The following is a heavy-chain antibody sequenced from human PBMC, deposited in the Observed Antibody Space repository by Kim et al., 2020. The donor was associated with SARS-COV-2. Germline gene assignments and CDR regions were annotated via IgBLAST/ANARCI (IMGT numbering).Heavy chain of an antibody. D-gene: IGHD6-19*01. CDR2: ISGSGGST. J-gene: IGHJ4*02. V-gene: IGHV3-23*01. CDR1: GFTFSSYA. Sequence: GGSLRLSCAASGFTFSSYAMSWVRQAPGKGLEWVSAISGSGGSTYYADSVKGRFTISRDNSKNTLYLQMNSLRAEDTAVYYCANGYSGQWLAPIGYWGQGTLVTVSS. CDR3: ANGYSGQWLAPIGY.